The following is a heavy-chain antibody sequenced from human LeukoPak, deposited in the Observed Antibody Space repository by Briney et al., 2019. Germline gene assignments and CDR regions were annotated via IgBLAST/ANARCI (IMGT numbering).Heavy chain of an antibody. Sequence: PSETLSLTCTVSGGSISSGDYYWSWIRQPPGKGLEWIGSIFYSGSTYYNPSFKSRVTISVDTSKNQFSLELSSVTAADTAVYYCARGARMNDYWGQGTLVTVSS. D-gene: IGHD2-15*01. J-gene: IGHJ4*02. CDR1: GGSISSGDYY. CDR3: ARGARMNDY. V-gene: IGHV4-30-4*01. CDR2: IFYSGST.